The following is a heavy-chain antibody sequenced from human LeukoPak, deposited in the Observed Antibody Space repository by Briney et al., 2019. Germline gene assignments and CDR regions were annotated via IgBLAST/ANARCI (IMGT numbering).Heavy chain of an antibody. J-gene: IGHJ3*02. V-gene: IGHV1-69*13. CDR3: AREGSTVTTGAFDI. CDR2: IIPIFGTA. CDR1: GGTFSSYA. Sequence: SVKVSCKASGGTFSSYAISWVRQAPGQGLEWMGGIIPIFGTANYAQKFQGRVTITADESTSTAYMELSSLRSEDTAVYYCAREGSTVTTGAFDIWGQGTMVTVSS. D-gene: IGHD4-17*01.